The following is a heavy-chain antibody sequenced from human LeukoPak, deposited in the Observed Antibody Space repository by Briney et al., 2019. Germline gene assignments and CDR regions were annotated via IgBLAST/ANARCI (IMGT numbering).Heavy chain of an antibody. D-gene: IGHD6-13*01. V-gene: IGHV3-21*01. CDR3: ARDLQQLAL. CDR2: ISSSSSYI. CDR1: EFDFFSYG. J-gene: IGHJ4*02. Sequence: GGSLRLSCVASEFDFFSYGMQWVRQAPGKGLEWVSSISSSSSYIYHADSVKGRFTISRDNAKNSLYLQMNSLRAEDTGVYYCARDLQQLALWGQGTLVTVSS.